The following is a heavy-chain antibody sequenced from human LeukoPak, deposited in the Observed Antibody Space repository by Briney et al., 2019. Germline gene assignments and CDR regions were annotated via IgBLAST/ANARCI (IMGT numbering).Heavy chain of an antibody. V-gene: IGHV4-61*02. D-gene: IGHD3-22*01. Sequence: SQTLSLTCTVSGGSISSGSYYWSWIRQPAGKGLEWIGRIYTSGSTNYNPSLKSRVTISVDTSKNQFSLKLSSVTAADTAVYYCARRADYYDSSGSLDYWGQGTLVTVSS. CDR3: ARRADYYDSSGSLDY. J-gene: IGHJ4*02. CDR2: IYTSGST. CDR1: GGSISSGSYY.